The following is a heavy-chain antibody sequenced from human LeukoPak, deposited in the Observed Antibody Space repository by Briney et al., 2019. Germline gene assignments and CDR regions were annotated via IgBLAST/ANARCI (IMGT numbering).Heavy chain of an antibody. CDR1: GCSFSNYD. Sequence: PGGSLRLSCATSGCSFSNYDMHWVRQAPGKGLEWVALILTDGSNEHYADSVTGRFTISRDNSKNTMYLQMKSLRAEDTAMYYCARVVSGIDYWGQGALVTVSS. CDR2: ILTDGSNE. V-gene: IGHV3-33*01. D-gene: IGHD2/OR15-2a*01. CDR3: ARVVSGIDY. J-gene: IGHJ4*02.